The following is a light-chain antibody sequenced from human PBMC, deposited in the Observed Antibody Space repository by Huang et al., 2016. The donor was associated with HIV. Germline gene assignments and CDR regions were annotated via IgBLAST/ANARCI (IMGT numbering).Light chain of an antibody. Sequence: EIVLTQSPGTMSLSPGERVTISCRTSQRISSSFLGWYQQTVGQAPRLLIYGTSKRATGIPDRFSGSGSGTDFTLTISRVEPEDFAVYYCQQYGVSPPITFGQGTRLEIK. CDR3: QQYGVSPPIT. CDR2: GTS. V-gene: IGKV3-20*01. J-gene: IGKJ5*01. CDR1: QRISSSF.